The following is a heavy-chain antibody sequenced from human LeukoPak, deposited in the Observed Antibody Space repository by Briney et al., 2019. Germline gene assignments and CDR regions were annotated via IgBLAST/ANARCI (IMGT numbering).Heavy chain of an antibody. V-gene: IGHV4-4*09. CDR3: ARAKYSSSWYTAPYYFDY. Sequence: SETLSLTCTVSGGSISSYYWSWIRQPPGKGLEWIGYIYTSGSTNYNPSLKSRVTISVDTSKNQFSLKLSSVTAADTAVYYCARAKYSSSWYTAPYYFDYWGQGTPVTVSS. D-gene: IGHD6-13*01. CDR2: IYTSGST. CDR1: GGSISSYY. J-gene: IGHJ4*02.